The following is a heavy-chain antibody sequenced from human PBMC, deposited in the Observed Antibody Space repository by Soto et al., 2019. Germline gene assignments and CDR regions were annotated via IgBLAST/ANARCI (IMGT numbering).Heavy chain of an antibody. D-gene: IGHD2-15*01. CDR3: ARKAGGGNYYILDF. V-gene: IGHV1-69*01. CDR2: IIPILTTA. J-gene: IGHJ4*02. Sequence: QVQVAQSGAEVKKPGSSVKVSCKVSGDSFSSYAISWVRQAPGQGLEWMGGIIPILTTANYAQKFQDRVTITADESTSTAYMEVSSLTSEDTAVYYCARKAGGGNYYILDFWGQGTLVTVSS. CDR1: GDSFSSYA.